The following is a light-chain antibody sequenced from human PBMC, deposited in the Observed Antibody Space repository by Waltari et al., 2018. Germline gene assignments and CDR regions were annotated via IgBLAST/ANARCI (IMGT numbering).Light chain of an antibody. CDR3: CSYAGFTTYAV. V-gene: IGLV2-23*02. CDR2: DVT. J-gene: IGLJ2*01. CDR1: SSDFGGYNY. Sequence: QSALTQPASVSGSPGQSIPISCPGTSSDFGGYNYVSWSQQYSGKAPKLIIYDVTRRSSGVSNRFTASKFGNTASLTISGLQAEDEADYYCCSYAGFTTYAVFGGGTKLTVL.